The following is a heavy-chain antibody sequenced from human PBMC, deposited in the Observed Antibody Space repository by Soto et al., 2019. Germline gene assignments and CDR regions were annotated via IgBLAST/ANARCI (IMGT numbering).Heavy chain of an antibody. CDR3: ARGGYDWYFDL. V-gene: IGHV1-46*02. J-gene: IGHJ2*01. Sequence: QVQLVQSGAEVKKPGASVKVSCKASGYTFNSYYIHWVRQAPGQGLEWMGIFNPSGGSTNYPQKLHGRVTLTKDTSTSTVYMELSNLRSEDTAIYYCARGGYDWYFDLWGRGTLVTVSS. CDR1: GYTFNSYY. D-gene: IGHD5-18*01. CDR2: FNPSGGST.